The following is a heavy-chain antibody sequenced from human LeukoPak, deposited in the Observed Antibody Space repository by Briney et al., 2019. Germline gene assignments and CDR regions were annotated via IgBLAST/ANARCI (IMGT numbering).Heavy chain of an antibody. CDR1: GFSSYA. D-gene: IGHD1-26*01. CDR3: ARAVLSGSRDYYYYYGMDV. Sequence: PGGSLRLSCAASGFSSYAMSWVRQAPGKGLEWVSAISGSGGSTYYADSVKGRFTISRDNSKNTLYLQMNSLRAEDTAVYYCARAVLSGSRDYYYYYGMDVWGQGTTVTVSS. J-gene: IGHJ6*02. V-gene: IGHV3-23*01. CDR2: ISGSGGST.